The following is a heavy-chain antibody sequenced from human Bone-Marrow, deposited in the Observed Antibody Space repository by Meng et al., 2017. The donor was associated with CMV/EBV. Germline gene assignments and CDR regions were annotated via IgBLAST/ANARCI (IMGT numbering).Heavy chain of an antibody. V-gene: IGHV3-21*01. CDR2: ISSSSSYI. Sequence: GGSLRLSCEASGFIFSTYSMNWVRQAPGKGLEWVSSISSSSSYIFYANSVKGRFTISRDNAKSSLYLQMNSLRAEDTAVYYCARDEGSSFSYYSYDMDVWGQGTTVTVSS. J-gene: IGHJ6*02. CDR1: GFIFSTYS. D-gene: IGHD6-6*01. CDR3: ARDEGSSFSYYSYDMDV.